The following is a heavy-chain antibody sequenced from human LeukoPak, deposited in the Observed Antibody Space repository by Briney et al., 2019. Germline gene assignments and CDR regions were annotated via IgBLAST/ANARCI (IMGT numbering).Heavy chain of an antibody. CDR2: IYYSGST. J-gene: IGHJ6*03. CDR1: GGSISSSSYY. Sequence: PSETLSLTCTVSGGSISSSSYYWGWIRQPPGKGLEWIGSIYYSGSTHYNPSLRSRVTISMDMSKNHFSLKLSSVTAADTAVYYCARIGNNVGYYYYYFMDVWGKGTTVTVSS. V-gene: IGHV4-39*07. CDR3: ARIGNNVGYYYYYFMDV. D-gene: IGHD2-8*01.